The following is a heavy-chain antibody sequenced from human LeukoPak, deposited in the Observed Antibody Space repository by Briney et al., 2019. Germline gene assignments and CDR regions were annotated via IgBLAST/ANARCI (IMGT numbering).Heavy chain of an antibody. CDR2: ISSSSSYI. V-gene: IGHV3-21*01. J-gene: IGHJ4*02. CDR1: GFTFSSYS. CDR3: ARGPNMNGDY. Sequence: PGGSLRLPCAASGFTFSSYSMNWVRQAPGKGLEWVSSISSSSSYIYYADSVKGRFTISRDNAKNSLYLQMNSLRAEDTAVYYCARGPNMNGDYWGQGTLVTVSS. D-gene: IGHD2/OR15-2a*01.